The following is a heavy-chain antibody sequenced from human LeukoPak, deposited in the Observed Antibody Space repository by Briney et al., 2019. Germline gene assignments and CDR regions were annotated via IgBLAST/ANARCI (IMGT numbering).Heavy chain of an antibody. D-gene: IGHD6-13*01. CDR2: ISYDGSNK. CDR3: ARDFSFTSSWLTDY. Sequence: GGTLRLSCAASGFTFSSYAMHWVRQAPGKGLEWVAVISYDGSNKYYADSVKGRFTISRDNSKTTLYLQMNSVRAEDTAVYYCARDFSFTSSWLTDYWGQRTLVTVS. J-gene: IGHJ4*02. CDR1: GFTFSSYA. V-gene: IGHV3-30*04.